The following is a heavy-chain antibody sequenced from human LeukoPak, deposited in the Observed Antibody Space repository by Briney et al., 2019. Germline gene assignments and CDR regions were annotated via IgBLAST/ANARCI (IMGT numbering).Heavy chain of an antibody. V-gene: IGHV1-2*02. J-gene: IGHJ5*02. D-gene: IGHD3-3*01. CDR1: GYTFTGYY. CDR3: ARGPPYDFWSGSRWFDP. Sequence: ASVKVSCKASGYTFTGYYMHWVRQAPGQGLEWMGWINPNSGGTNYAQKFQGRVTMTRDTSISTAYMELSRLRSDDTAVYYCARGPPYDFWSGSRWFDPWGQGTLVTVSS. CDR2: INPNSGGT.